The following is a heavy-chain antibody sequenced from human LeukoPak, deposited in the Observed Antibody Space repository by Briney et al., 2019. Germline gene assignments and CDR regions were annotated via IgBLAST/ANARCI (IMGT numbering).Heavy chain of an antibody. CDR1: GGSISSSSYY. D-gene: IGHD3-16*01. J-gene: IGHJ4*02. CDR2: IYYSGST. CDR3: VVSGSYGIYYFDY. V-gene: IGHV4-39*01. Sequence: SETLSLTCTVSGGSISSSSYYWGWIRQPPGKGLEWIGNIYYSGSTYYNPSLKSRVTFSVDTSKNQFSLKLSSVTAADTAVYYCVVSGSYGIYYFDYWGQGTLVTVSS.